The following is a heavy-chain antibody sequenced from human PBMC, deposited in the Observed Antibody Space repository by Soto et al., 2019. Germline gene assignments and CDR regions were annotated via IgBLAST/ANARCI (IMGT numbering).Heavy chain of an antibody. CDR2: IYYTGST. CDR1: GGSISNYY. J-gene: IGHJ4*02. Sequence: QVQLQESGPGLVKPSETLSLTCTVSGGSISNYYWSWIRQPPGKGLEWIGYIYYTGSTNYNPSLKSRVTISVDTSETQFSLRLSSVTAADTAIYYCARGLHWLDYWGQGTLVTVSS. V-gene: IGHV4-59*01. CDR3: ARGLHWLDY. D-gene: IGHD6-19*01.